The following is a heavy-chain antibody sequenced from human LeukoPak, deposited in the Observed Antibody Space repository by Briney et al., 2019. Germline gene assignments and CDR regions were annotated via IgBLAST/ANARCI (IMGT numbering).Heavy chain of an antibody. V-gene: IGHV5-51*01. CDR1: GYSFTSYW. J-gene: IGHJ3*02. D-gene: IGHD7-27*01. CDR2: IYPGDSDT. Sequence: GESLKISCKGSGYSFTSYWIGWVRQMPGKGLEWMGIIYPGDSDTRYSPSFQGQVTISADKSISTAYLQWSSLKASDTAMYYCARQSRRTGAYDAFDIWGQGTMVTVSS. CDR3: ARQSRRTGAYDAFDI.